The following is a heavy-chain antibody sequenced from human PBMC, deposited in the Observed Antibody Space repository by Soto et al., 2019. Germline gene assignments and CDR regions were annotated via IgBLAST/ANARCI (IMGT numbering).Heavy chain of an antibody. D-gene: IGHD3-3*01. CDR2: IVVGSGNT. V-gene: IGHV1-58*01. J-gene: IGHJ5*02. CDR3: AASYYDFWSGSPNWFDP. CDR1: GFTFTSSA. Sequence: QMQLVQSGPEVKKPGTSVKVSCKASGFTFTSSAVQWVRQARGQRLEWIGWIVVGSGNTNYAQKFQERVTITRDMSTSTAYRELSSLRSEDTAVYYCAASYYDFWSGSPNWFDPWGQGTLVTVSS.